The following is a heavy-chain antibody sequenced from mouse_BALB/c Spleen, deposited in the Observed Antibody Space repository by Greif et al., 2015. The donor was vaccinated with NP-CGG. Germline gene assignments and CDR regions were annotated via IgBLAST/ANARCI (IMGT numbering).Heavy chain of an antibody. CDR1: GYTFTSYW. CDR2: INPRNGRT. D-gene: IGHD1-1*01. Sequence: QVQLQQSGAELVKPGASVKLSCKASGYTFTSYWMHWVKQRPGQGLEWIGEINPRNGRTNYNEKFKSKATLTVDKSSSTAYMQLSSLTSEDSAAYYCARGGYYGSSYECYFDVWGAGTTVTVSS. J-gene: IGHJ1*01. V-gene: IGHV1S81*02. CDR3: ARGGYYGSSYECYFDV.